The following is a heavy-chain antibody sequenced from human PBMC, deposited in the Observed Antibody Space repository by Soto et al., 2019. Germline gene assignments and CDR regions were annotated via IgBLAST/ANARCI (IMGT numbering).Heavy chain of an antibody. CDR3: ARPQGVDTVGEEPSRDAFDI. J-gene: IGHJ3*02. D-gene: IGHD5-12*01. CDR1: GGTFSSYA. Sequence: QVQLVQSGAEVKKPGSSVKVSCKASGGTFSSYAISWVRQAPGQGLEWMGGIIPIFGTANYAQKFQGRVTITADEATSTAYMELSSLRSEDTAVYYCARPQGVDTVGEEPSRDAFDIWGQGTMVTVSS. CDR2: IIPIFGTA. V-gene: IGHV1-69*12.